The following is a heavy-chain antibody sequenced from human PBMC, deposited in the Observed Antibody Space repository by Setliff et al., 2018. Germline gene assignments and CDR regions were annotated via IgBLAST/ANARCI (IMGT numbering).Heavy chain of an antibody. CDR3: ARSSDSGYYHQRDAFDI. Sequence: GASVKVSCKAYGYTFNSYGINWLRQAPGQGLEWLGWISPYNGNTKYAQTVQDRITMATDASTRTSYMELGSLRSDDTAVYFCARSSDSGYYHQRDAFDIWGQGTRVTVSS. J-gene: IGHJ3*02. V-gene: IGHV1-18*04. D-gene: IGHD3-22*01. CDR1: GYTFNSYG. CDR2: ISPYNGNT.